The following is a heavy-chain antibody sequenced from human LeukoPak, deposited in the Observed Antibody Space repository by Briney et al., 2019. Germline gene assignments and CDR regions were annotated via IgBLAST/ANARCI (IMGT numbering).Heavy chain of an antibody. CDR3: ARDLGADYVFVY. D-gene: IGHD3-16*01. CDR2: ISGSGGST. CDR1: GFTFSSYA. J-gene: IGHJ4*02. V-gene: IGHV3-23*01. Sequence: GRSLRLSCAASGFTFSSYAMHWVRQAPGKGLEWVSAISGSGGSTYYADSVKGRFTISRDNAKNSLYLQMNSLRAEDTAVYYCARDLGADYVFVYWGQGTLVTVSS.